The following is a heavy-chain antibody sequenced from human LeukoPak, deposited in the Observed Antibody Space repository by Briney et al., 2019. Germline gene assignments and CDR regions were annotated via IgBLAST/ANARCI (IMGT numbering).Heavy chain of an antibody. Sequence: PSQTLSLTCTVSGGSISSGSYYWSWIRQPAGKGLEWIGRIYTSGSTNYNPSLKSRVTISVDTSKNQFSLKLSSVTAADTAVYYCARDLYCSSTSCYISPRADAFDIWGQGTMVTVSS. CDR2: IYTSGST. CDR1: GGSISSGSYY. J-gene: IGHJ3*02. CDR3: ARDLYCSSTSCYISPRADAFDI. D-gene: IGHD2-2*02. V-gene: IGHV4-61*02.